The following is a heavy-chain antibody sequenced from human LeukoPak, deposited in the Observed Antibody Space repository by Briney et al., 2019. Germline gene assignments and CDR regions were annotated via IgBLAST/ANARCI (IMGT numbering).Heavy chain of an antibody. D-gene: IGHD1-26*01. CDR3: AKYVGQSGSNYYGLDV. CDR2: IWNDGSNK. V-gene: IGHV3-33*06. J-gene: IGHJ6*02. CDR1: GFTFSSYG. Sequence: PGGSLRLSCAASGFTFSSYGMHWVRQAPGQGLEWVAVIWNDGSNKYYVDSVKGRFTISRDNSKNTLFMQMSSLRDEDTALYYCAKYVGQSGSNYYGLDVWGQGTAVTVSS.